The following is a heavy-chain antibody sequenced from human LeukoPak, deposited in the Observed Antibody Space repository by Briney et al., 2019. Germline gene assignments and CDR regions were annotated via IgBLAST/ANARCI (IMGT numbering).Heavy chain of an antibody. D-gene: IGHD6-13*01. CDR1: GFTFSSYG. CDR3: AKDAGPHYYYGMDV. Sequence: GGSLRLSCAASGFTFSSYGMHWVRQAPGKGLEWVAVISYDGSNKYYADSVKGRFTISRDNSKNTLYLQMNSLRAEDTAVYYCAKDAGPHYYYGMDVWGQGTTVTVSS. V-gene: IGHV3-30*18. CDR2: ISYDGSNK. J-gene: IGHJ6*02.